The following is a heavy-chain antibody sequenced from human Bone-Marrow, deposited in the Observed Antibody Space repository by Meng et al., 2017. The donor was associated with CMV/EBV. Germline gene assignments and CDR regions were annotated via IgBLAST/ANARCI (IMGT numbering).Heavy chain of an antibody. D-gene: IGHD3-22*01. J-gene: IGHJ6*02. CDR1: GFTFSSYG. Sequence: GGSLRLSCAASGFTFSSYGMHWVRQAPGKGLEWVAFIRYDGSNKYYADSVKGRFTISRDNSKNTLYLQMNSLRAEDTAVYYCARDRSPYYYDSSGYLDYYYYGMDVWGQGTTVTVSS. V-gene: IGHV3-30*02. CDR2: IRYDGSNK. CDR3: ARDRSPYYYDSSGYLDYYYYGMDV.